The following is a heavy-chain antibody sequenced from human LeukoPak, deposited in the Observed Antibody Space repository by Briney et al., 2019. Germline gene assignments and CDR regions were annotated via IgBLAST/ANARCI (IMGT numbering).Heavy chain of an antibody. CDR2: INQDGSDN. J-gene: IGHJ4*02. CDR1: TFTFNSHW. Sequence: GGSLRLSCAASTFTFNSHWMIWVRQAPGKGLEWVANINQDGSDNYYVDSVKGRFTISRDNAKNSLHLQMNSLRAEDTAVYYCARDGGWYLDYWGQGTLVTVSS. D-gene: IGHD6-19*01. V-gene: IGHV3-7*05. CDR3: ARDGGWYLDY.